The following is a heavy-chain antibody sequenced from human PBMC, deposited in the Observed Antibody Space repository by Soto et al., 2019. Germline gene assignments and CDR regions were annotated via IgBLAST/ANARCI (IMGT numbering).Heavy chain of an antibody. D-gene: IGHD2-21*02. CDR3: TTTVKRHGGDCADACGQFFQH. J-gene: IGHJ1*01. V-gene: IGHV1-46*03. Sequence: QEQLVQSGAEVKRPGASVKVSCKASGYTFTRYYIHWVRQAPGQGLEWMGIINPSGGTTSYAQRFQGRVTMSRDTSTSTINMELSSLRSEDTAVYYCTTTVKRHGGDCADACGQFFQHWGQGTLVTVSS. CDR2: INPSGGTT. CDR1: GYTFTRYY.